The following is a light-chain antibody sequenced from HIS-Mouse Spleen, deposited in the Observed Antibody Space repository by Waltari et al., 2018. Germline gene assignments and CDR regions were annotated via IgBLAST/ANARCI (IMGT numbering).Light chain of an antibody. Sequence: SYELTQPPSVSVSPGQTARITCSGDALPKKYAYWYQQKSGQAPVLVLYEDSKRPSGFPERFSGSSSGTMATLTISGAQVEDEADYYCYSTDSSGNHRVFGGGTKLTVL. CDR3: YSTDSSGNHRV. CDR1: ALPKKY. V-gene: IGLV3-10*01. CDR2: EDS. J-gene: IGLJ2*01.